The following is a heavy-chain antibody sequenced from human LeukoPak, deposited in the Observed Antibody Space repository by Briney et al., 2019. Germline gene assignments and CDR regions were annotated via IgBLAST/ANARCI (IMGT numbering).Heavy chain of an antibody. D-gene: IGHD3-22*01. J-gene: IGHJ4*02. CDR3: ARDLLRLSGGALDY. CDR2: ILYDGTNK. CDR1: GFTFSTYA. Sequence: GGSLRLSCAASGFTFSTYAMHWVRQAPGKGLEWVALILYDGTNKYYADSVKGRFTISRDNAKNSLYLQMNSLRAEDTAVYYCARDLLRLSGGALDYWGQGTLVTVSS. V-gene: IGHV3-30*04.